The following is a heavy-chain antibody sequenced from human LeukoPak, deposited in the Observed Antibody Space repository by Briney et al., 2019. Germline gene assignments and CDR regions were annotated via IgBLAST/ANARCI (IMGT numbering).Heavy chain of an antibody. CDR1: GFTFSSYS. D-gene: IGHD1-14*01. J-gene: IGHJ4*02. CDR3: ARGPPSTGYFDY. CDR2: ISSSSTHI. Sequence: GGSLRLSCAASGFTFSSYSINWVRQAPGKGLEWVSSISSSSTHIYYADSVKGRFTISRDNAKNSVYLQMNSLRVDDTAMYYCARGPPSTGYFDYWGQGTLVTVSS. V-gene: IGHV3-21*01.